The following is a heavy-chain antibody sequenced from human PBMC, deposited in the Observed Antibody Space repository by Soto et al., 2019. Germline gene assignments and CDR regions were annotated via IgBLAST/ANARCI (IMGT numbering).Heavy chain of an antibody. Sequence: QVQLQESGLGLVKPSETLSLTCTVSGGSISSYYWSWIRQPPGKGLEWIGYIYFRGSTNYNPSLKSRVTISVDTSKNQFSLKLSSVTAADTAVYYCASHMVRGVPFGYWGQGTLVTVSS. D-gene: IGHD3-10*01. CDR3: ASHMVRGVPFGY. CDR2: IYFRGST. J-gene: IGHJ4*02. CDR1: GGSISSYY. V-gene: IGHV4-59*08.